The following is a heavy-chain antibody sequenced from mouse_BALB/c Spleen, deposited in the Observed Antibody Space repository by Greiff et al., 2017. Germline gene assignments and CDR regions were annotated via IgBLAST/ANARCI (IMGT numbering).Heavy chain of an antibody. Sequence: VQLQQPGAELVKPGASVKLSCKASGYTFTSYWMHWVKQRPGQGLEWIGEINPSNGRTNYNEKFKSKATLTVDKSSSTAYMQLSSLTSEDSAVYYCARRIYYYGSSGYAMDYWGQGTSVTVSS. J-gene: IGHJ4*01. D-gene: IGHD1-1*01. V-gene: IGHV1S81*02. CDR3: ARRIYYYGSSGYAMDY. CDR1: GYTFTSYW. CDR2: INPSNGRT.